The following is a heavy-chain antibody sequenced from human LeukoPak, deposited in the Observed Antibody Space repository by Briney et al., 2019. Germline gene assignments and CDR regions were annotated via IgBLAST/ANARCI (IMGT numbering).Heavy chain of an antibody. CDR3: ARRIAAAGLNWFDP. D-gene: IGHD6-13*01. CDR2: IYYSGST. CDR1: GGSISSGSYY. V-gene: IGHV4-61*01. Sequence: SQTLSLTCTVSGGSISSGSYYWSWIRQPPGKGLEWIGYIYYSGSTNYNPSLKSRVTISVDTSKNQFSLKLSSVTAADTAVYYCARRIAAAGLNWFDPWGQGTLVTVSS. J-gene: IGHJ5*02.